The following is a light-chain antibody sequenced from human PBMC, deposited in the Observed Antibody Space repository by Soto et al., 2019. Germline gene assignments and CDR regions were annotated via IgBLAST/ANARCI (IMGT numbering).Light chain of an antibody. CDR3: MQTLQTRT. V-gene: IGKV2-28*01. Sequence: DIVVTQSPLSLTVTPGEPASISCRSSQSLLHSNGYTYLDWYLQKPGQSPQVLIYMGSNRASGVLDRFSGSGSGTDFTLKISRVEAEDVGVYYCMQTLQTRTFGQGTKVEI. J-gene: IGKJ1*01. CDR2: MGS. CDR1: QSLLHSNGYTY.